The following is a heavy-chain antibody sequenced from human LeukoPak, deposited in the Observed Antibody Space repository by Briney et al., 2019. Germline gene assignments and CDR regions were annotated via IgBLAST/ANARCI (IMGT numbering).Heavy chain of an antibody. CDR1: GFTFSSYS. V-gene: IGHV3-21*01. Sequence: GGSLRLSCAASGFTFSSYSMNWVRQAPGKGLEWVSSISSSGSYIYYADSVKGRFTISRDNAKNSLYLQMNSLRAEDTAVYYCARIAVAGSGDYWGQGTLVTVSS. CDR3: ARIAVAGSGDY. D-gene: IGHD6-19*01. J-gene: IGHJ4*02. CDR2: ISSSGSYI.